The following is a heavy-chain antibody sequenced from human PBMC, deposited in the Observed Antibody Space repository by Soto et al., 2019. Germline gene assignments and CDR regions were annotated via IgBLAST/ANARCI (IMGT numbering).Heavy chain of an antibody. CDR1: GFIFSDYI. D-gene: IGHD3-10*01. Sequence: GGSLILSCAAAGFIFSDYIMDWVRQAPGKGLEWVSDITNSGTIHYADSMKGRFTISRDNAMNSLYLQMNSLRVEDTAVYYCARAPRGNYGYPSYFDYWGQGT. CDR2: ITNSGTI. V-gene: IGHV3-48*01. J-gene: IGHJ4*02. CDR3: ARAPRGNYGYPSYFDY.